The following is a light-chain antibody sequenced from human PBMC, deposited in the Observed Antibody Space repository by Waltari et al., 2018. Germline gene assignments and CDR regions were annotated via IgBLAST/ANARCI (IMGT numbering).Light chain of an antibody. V-gene: IGLV1-40*01. J-gene: IGLJ2*01. Sequence: QSVLTQPPSVSGAPGQRVTISCTGSSSNIGAGYDAHWYQHLPGTGPKLIICGDNNRPSAVPARFSGSKSGTSASLAITGLQAEDEADYYCQSYDRSLSGSVFGGGTKLTVL. CDR2: GDN. CDR3: QSYDRSLSGSV. CDR1: SSNIGAGYD.